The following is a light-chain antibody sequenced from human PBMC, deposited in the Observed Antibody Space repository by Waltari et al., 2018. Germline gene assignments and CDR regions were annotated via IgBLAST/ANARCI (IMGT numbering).Light chain of an antibody. V-gene: IGKV1-27*01. Sequence: DIQITQSPSSLSASVGDRGTITCRASQGISNYLAWYQQKPGTVPKLLIYAASTLQSGFPSRFSGSGSGTDFTLTISSLQPEDVATYYCQKYDRDPRTFGQGTKVEIK. CDR2: AAS. CDR1: QGISNY. CDR3: QKYDRDPRT. J-gene: IGKJ1*01.